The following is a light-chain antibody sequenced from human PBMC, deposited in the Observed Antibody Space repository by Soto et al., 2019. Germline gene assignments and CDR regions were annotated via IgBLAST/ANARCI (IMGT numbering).Light chain of an antibody. CDR3: CSYAGTYTFDV. CDR2: DVS. V-gene: IGLV2-11*01. J-gene: IGLJ2*01. CDR1: SSDVGGYNY. Sequence: QSVLTQPRSVSGSPGQSVTISCTGTSSDVGGYNYVSWYQHHPGKAPKLMIYDVSKRPSGVPDRFSGSKSGNTASLTISGLQAEDEADYYCCSYAGTYTFDVFGGGTKLTVL.